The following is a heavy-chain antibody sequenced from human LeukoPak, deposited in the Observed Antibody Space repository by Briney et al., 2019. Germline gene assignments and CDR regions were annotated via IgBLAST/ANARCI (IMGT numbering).Heavy chain of an antibody. CDR3: ARGKRYFGSGSYYNAQDPLDI. D-gene: IGHD3-10*01. Sequence: SVKVSCKASGYTFANYGISWVRQAPGQGLEWMGRIIPVFGPATYAQNFQGRVTITADESTSTAYMEMSSLRSEDTAVYYCARGKRYFGSGSYYNAQDPLDIWGQGTLVTVSS. V-gene: IGHV1-69*13. J-gene: IGHJ3*02. CDR1: GYTFANYG. CDR2: IIPVFGPA.